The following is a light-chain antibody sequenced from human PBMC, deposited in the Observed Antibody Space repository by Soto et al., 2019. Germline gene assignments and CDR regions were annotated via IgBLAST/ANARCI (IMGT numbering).Light chain of an antibody. Sequence: EVVLTQSPGTMSVSPGESATLSCRASQSVTSSFLAWYQQKPGQAPRLLMYGASTRATGIPDRFRGGESGTDFTLTITRLEAEDSAVYYCQLYGTSPPVTFGGGTRWIS. V-gene: IGKV3-20*01. CDR3: QLYGTSPPVT. CDR1: QSVTSSF. J-gene: IGKJ4*01. CDR2: GAS.